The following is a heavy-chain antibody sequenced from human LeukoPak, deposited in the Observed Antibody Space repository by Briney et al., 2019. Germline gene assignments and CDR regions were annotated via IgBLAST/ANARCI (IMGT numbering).Heavy chain of an antibody. V-gene: IGHV4-4*07. D-gene: IGHD4-17*01. J-gene: IGHJ4*02. CDR2: MSPSGSA. CDR1: GGSINSYY. Sequence: PSETLSLTCTVSGGSINSYYWSWIRQPAGKGLEWIGLMSPSGSADYNPSLKSRVTMSVDTSKNLFSLKLTSVTAADTAMYYCARGPTVTNPFEYWGRGTLVTVSS. CDR3: ARGPTVTNPFEY.